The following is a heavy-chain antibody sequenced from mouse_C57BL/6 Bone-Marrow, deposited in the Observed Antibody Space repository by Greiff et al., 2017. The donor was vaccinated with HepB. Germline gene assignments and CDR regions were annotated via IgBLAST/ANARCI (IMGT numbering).Heavy chain of an antibody. CDR3: ARHAYDGYSAAWFAY. J-gene: IGHJ3*01. D-gene: IGHD2-3*01. CDR2: ISNGGGST. CDR1: GFTFSDYY. Sequence: EVMLVESGGGLVQPGGSLKLSCAASGFTFSDYYMYWVRQTPEKRLEWVAYISNGGGSTYYPDTVKGRFTISRDNAKNTLYLQMSRLKSEDTDMYYCARHAYDGYSAAWFAYWGQGTLVTVSA. V-gene: IGHV5-12*01.